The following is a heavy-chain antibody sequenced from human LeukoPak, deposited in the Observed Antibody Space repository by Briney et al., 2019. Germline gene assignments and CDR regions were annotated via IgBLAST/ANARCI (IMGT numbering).Heavy chain of an antibody. D-gene: IGHD3-22*01. CDR1: GGSISSYY. V-gene: IGHV4-59*01. J-gene: IGHJ3*02. Sequence: SETLSLTCTVSGGSISSYYWSWIRQPPGKGLEWIGYIYYSGSTNYNPSLKSRVTISVDTSKNQFSLKLSSVTAADTAAYYCARDYYDTSGYWDAFDIWGQGTMVTVSS. CDR3: ARDYYDTSGYWDAFDI. CDR2: IYYSGST.